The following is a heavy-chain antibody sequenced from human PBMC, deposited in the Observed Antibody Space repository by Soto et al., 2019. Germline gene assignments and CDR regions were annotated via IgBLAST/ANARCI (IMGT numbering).Heavy chain of an antibody. J-gene: IGHJ4*02. Sequence: PSETLSLTCTVSGGSISSYYWIWIRQPPGKGLEWIGYISYSGSTNYNPSLKRRPTISVDTSKNQFSLKLRSVTAADTAVYYCARASPYGDYALDYWGQGTLVTVSS. CDR1: GGSISSYY. D-gene: IGHD4-17*01. CDR3: ARASPYGDYALDY. V-gene: IGHV4-59*01. CDR2: ISYSGST.